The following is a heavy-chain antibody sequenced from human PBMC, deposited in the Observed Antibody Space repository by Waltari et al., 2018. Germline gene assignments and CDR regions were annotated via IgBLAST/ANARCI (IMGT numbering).Heavy chain of an antibody. CDR3: AREIYGGNSRPYDY. V-gene: IGHV4-59*02. CDR2: IYYSGNT. D-gene: IGHD2-15*01. Sequence: QVQLQESGPGLVKPSETLSLTCTVSGGSVTGSYWSWIRQPPGKGLEWIGHIYYSGNTDYNPSLKSRVTISVDTSRNQFSLNLSSVTAADTAVYYCAREIYGGNSRPYDYWGQGTLVTVSS. J-gene: IGHJ4*02. CDR1: GGSVTGSY.